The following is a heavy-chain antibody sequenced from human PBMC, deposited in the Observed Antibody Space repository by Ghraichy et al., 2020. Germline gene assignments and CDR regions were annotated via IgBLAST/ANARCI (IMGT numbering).Heavy chain of an antibody. Sequence: SMKQNNYATTYAASVKGRFTISRDDSKNTMYLQMKSLKTEDTAVYYCSRPGFGELQNAFDVWGHG. CDR2: SMKQNNYAT. V-gene: IGHV3-73*01. CDR3: SRPGFGELQNAFDV. J-gene: IGHJ3*01. D-gene: IGHD3-10*01.